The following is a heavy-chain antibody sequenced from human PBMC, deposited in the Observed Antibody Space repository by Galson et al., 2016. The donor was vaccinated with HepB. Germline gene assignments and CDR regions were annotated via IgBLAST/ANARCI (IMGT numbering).Heavy chain of an antibody. CDR1: GFTVSSNY. CDR3: ARTRSEWYYFDY. Sequence: SLRLSCAASGFTVSSNYMSWVRQAPGKGLEWVSVIYSGGSTHYADSVKGRFTISRDNSKNTLYLQMNSLRADDTAAYYCARTRSEWYYFDYWGQGTLVTVSS. CDR2: IYSGGST. V-gene: IGHV3-66*01. J-gene: IGHJ4*02. D-gene: IGHD2-8*01.